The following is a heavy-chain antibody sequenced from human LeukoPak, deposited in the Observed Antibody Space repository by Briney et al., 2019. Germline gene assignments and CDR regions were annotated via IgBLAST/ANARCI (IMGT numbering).Heavy chain of an antibody. V-gene: IGHV1-2*02. D-gene: IGHD2-15*01. CDR2: INPNSGGT. CDR3: ATXXXXAASGVRDY. J-gene: IGHJ4*02. CDR1: GYTFTGYY. Sequence: ASVKVSCKASGYTFTGYYMHWVRQAPGQGLEWMGWINPNSGGTNYAQKFQGRVTMTRDTSISTAYMELSRLRSDDTAVYYCATXXXXAASGVRDYWGQGTLVTVSS.